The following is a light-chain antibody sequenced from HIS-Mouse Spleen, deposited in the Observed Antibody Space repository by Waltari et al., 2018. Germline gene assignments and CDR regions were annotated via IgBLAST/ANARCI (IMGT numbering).Light chain of an antibody. CDR2: KDS. V-gene: IGLV3-25*03. CDR1: ALPKQY. Sequence: SYELTQPPSVSVSPGQTARITCSGDALPKQYAYWYQQKPGQAPVLVIYKDSERPSGIPERVSGSSSGTTVTLTISGVQAEDEADYYCQSADSSGTNWVFGGGTKLTVL. J-gene: IGLJ3*02. CDR3: QSADSSGTNWV.